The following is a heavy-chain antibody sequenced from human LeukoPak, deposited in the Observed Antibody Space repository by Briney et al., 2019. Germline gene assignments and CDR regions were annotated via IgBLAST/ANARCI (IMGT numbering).Heavy chain of an antibody. V-gene: IGHV4-34*01. J-gene: IGHJ4*02. CDR2: INHSGNT. CDR3: ARGPTDSSGWYDGGFDY. CDR1: GXSLSGYY. Sequence: SETLSLTCAVYGXSLSGYYWSWIRQPPGKGLEWMGEINHSGNTNYNPSLKSRVTISVDTSKNQFSLKLSSVTAADTAVYYCARGPTDSSGWYDGGFDYWGRGTLVTVSS. D-gene: IGHD6-19*01.